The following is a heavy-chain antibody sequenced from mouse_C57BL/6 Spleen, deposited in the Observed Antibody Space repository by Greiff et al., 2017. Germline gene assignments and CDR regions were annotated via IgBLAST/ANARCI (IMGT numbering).Heavy chain of an antibody. V-gene: IGHV10-1*01. J-gene: IGHJ3*01. CDR2: IRSKSNNYAT. D-gene: IGHD2-1*01. CDR3: VRPYGNYGFFAY. Sequence: EVQRVESGGGLVQPKGSLKLSCAASGFSFNTYAMNWVRQAPGKGLEWVARIRSKSNNYATYYADSVKDRFTISRDDSESMLYLQMNNLKTEDTAMYYCVRPYGNYGFFAYWGQGTLVTVSA. CDR1: GFSFNTYA.